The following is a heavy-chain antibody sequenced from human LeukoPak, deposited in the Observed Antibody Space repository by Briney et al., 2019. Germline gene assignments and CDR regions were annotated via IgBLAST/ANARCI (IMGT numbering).Heavy chain of an antibody. CDR3: ARVRGGSGRSYAADAFDI. CDR1: GFTFSHYS. CDR2: ITSSSSYI. V-gene: IGHV3-21*01. D-gene: IGHD1-26*01. J-gene: IGHJ3*02. Sequence: GGSLRLSCAASGFTFSHYSMNWVRQAPGKGLEWVSSITSSSSYIYYADPVKGRFTISRDNAKNSLYLQMNSLRAEDTAVYYCARVRGGSGRSYAADAFDIWGQGTMVTVSS.